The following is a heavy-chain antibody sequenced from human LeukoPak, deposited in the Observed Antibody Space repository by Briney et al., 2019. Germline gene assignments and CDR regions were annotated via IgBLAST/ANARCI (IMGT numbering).Heavy chain of an antibody. CDR3: ARTPATDFDY. Sequence: PGGSLRLSCAASGFTFSSHWMSWVRQAPGKGLEWVANIKQDGSEKYYVDSVKGRFTISRDNAKNSLYLQMNSLRAEDTAVYYCARTPATDFDYWGQGTLVTVSS. CDR2: IKQDGSEK. V-gene: IGHV3-7*01. CDR1: GFTFSSHW. J-gene: IGHJ4*02.